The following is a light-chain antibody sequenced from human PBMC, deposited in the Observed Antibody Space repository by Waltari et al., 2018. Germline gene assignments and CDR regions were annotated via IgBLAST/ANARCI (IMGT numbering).Light chain of an antibody. J-gene: IGKJ5*01. Sequence: DIVMTQSPDSLAVSLGERATINCKASQSILYSKNYLAWYQQKPGQPPKLLIYCASTRELGVPERVLGGGSGADFTLTISSLQAEDVAVYFCQQYYSNPITFGQGTRLEIK. CDR2: CAS. V-gene: IGKV4-1*01. CDR1: QSILYSKNY. CDR3: QQYYSNPIT.